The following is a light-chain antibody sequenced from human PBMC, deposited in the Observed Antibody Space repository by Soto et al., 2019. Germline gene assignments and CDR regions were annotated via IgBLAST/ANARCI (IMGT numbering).Light chain of an antibody. J-gene: IGKJ4*01. CDR2: WAS. Sequence: DIVMTQSPEFLAVSLGERATINCKSSQSVLDSAINKNHLAWYQQKPGQPPKLLFYWASTRESGVPDRFSGSGSGTDFTLTIGSLQAEDVAVYYCQKYNSALLTFGGGTKVEIK. V-gene: IGKV4-1*01. CDR3: QKYNSALLT. CDR1: QSVLDSAINKNH.